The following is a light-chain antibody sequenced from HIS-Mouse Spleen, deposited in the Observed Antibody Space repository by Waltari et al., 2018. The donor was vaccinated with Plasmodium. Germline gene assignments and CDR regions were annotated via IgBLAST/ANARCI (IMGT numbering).Light chain of an antibody. V-gene: IGLV4-69*01. Sequence: QLVLTQSPSASASLGASVKLPCTLSLWHSSYANAGHQQHPEKGPRSLMKLNSDGSHSKGDGIPDRFSGSSSGAERYLTISSLQSEDEADYYCQTWGTGINWVFGGGTKLTVL. J-gene: IGLJ3*02. CDR2: LNSDGSH. CDR1: LWHSSYA. CDR3: QTWGTGINWV.